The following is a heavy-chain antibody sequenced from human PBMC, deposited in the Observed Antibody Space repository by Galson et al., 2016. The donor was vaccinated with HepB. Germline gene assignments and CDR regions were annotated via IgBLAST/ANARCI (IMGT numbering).Heavy chain of an antibody. Sequence: SLRLSCAASGFTFSLYGMQWARQAPGKGLEWVAVVWFDGYTKFYADSVRGRFTVSRDSSRDTVDLQMNNLRAEDTAMYFCARDPGFRNGMNVWGQGTTVTVSS. CDR2: VWFDGYTK. V-gene: IGHV3-33*01. CDR1: GFTFSLYG. J-gene: IGHJ6*02. CDR3: ARDPGFRNGMNV.